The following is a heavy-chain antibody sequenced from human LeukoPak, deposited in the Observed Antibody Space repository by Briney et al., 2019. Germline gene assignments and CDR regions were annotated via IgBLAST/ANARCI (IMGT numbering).Heavy chain of an antibody. CDR3: ARGGRKYYDILTGYSGSGDFDY. D-gene: IGHD3-9*01. V-gene: IGHV4-31*03. J-gene: IGHJ4*02. CDR1: GGSISSGGYY. CDR2: IYYSGST. Sequence: PSETLSLTCTVSGGSISSGGYYWSWIRQHPGKGLEWIGYIYYSGSTYYNPSLKSRVTISVDTSKNQFSLKLSSVTAADTAVYYCARGGRKYYDILTGYSGSGDFDYWGQGTLVTVSS.